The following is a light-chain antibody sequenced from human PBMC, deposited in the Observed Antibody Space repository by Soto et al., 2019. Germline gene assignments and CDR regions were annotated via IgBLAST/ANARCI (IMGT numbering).Light chain of an antibody. CDR3: QQRSNWPPEVT. J-gene: IGKJ5*01. CDR1: QSISSSY. V-gene: IGKV3D-20*02. CDR2: GAS. Sequence: EIVLTQSPGTLSLSPGKRATLSCRASQSISSSYLAWYQQRPGQAPRLLIYGASNRATGIPARFSGSGSGTDFTLTISSLEPEDFALYYCQQRSNWPPEVTFGQGTRLEIK.